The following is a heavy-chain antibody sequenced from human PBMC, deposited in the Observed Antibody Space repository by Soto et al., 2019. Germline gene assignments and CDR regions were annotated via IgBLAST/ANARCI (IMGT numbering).Heavy chain of an antibody. J-gene: IGHJ4*02. D-gene: IGHD5-12*01. CDR3: ARTDSGYDWWYFDY. Sequence: EVQLGESGGGLVKPGWSLRLSCAASGFTFSSYSMNWVRQAPGKGLEWVSSISSSSSYIYYADSVKGRFTISRDNAKNSLYLQMNSLRAEDTAVYYCARTDSGYDWWYFDYWGQGTLVTVSS. CDR1: GFTFSSYS. V-gene: IGHV3-21*01. CDR2: ISSSSSYI.